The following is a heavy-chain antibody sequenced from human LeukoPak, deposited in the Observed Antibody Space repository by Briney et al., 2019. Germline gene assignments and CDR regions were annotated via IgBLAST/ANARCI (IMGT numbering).Heavy chain of an antibody. CDR2: IIPIFGTA. V-gene: IGHV1-69*05. J-gene: IGHJ4*02. CDR1: GGTFSSYA. Sequence: SVKVSCKASGGTFSSYAISWVRQAPGQGLEWMGRIIPIFGTANYAQKFQGRVTITTDESTSTAYMELSSLRSEDTAVYYCATVGPRQRTEYWGQGNLVTVSS. CDR3: ATVGPRQRTEY.